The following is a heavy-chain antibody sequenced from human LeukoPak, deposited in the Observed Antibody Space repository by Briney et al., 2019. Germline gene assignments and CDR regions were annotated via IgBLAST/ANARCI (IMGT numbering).Heavy chain of an antibody. CDR1: GYTFIDYW. D-gene: IGHD3-3*01. Sequence: ASVKVSCKASGYTFIDYWIHWVRQAPGQGLEWMGRININSGGINYAQKFQGRVTMTRATTNSTAYMEVSRQRYDATAVYYCARDRDGGVGTMDYWGQGTLVPVSS. CDR3: ARDRDGGVGTMDY. V-gene: IGHV1-2*06. CDR2: ININSGGI. J-gene: IGHJ4*02.